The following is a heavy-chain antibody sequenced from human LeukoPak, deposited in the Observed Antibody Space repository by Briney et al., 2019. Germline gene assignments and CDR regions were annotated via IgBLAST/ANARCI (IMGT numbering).Heavy chain of an antibody. V-gene: IGHV3-23*01. CDR2: ISGSGGST. CDR3: AKIEVYSGTYRGFFES. Sequence: GGSLRLSCAASGFTFSSYAMSWVRQAPGKGLEWVSAISGSGGSTYYADSVKGRFTISRDNSKNTLYLQMNSLRAEDTAVYYCAKIEVYSGTYRGFFESWGQGTLVTVSS. D-gene: IGHD1-26*01. CDR1: GFTFSSYA. J-gene: IGHJ4*02.